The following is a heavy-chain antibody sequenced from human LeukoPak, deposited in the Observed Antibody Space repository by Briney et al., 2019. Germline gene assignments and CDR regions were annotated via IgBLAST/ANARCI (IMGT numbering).Heavy chain of an antibody. CDR1: GFTVSSNY. Sequence: PGGSLRLSCAASGFTVSSNYMSWVRQAPGKGLEWVSVIYSGGSTYYADSVKGRFTISRDNSKNTLYLQMNSLRAEDTAVYYCAGDTHGYSGYDVPYYYYYYMDVWGKGTTVTVSS. J-gene: IGHJ6*03. CDR3: AGDTHGYSGYDVPYYYYYYMDV. V-gene: IGHV3-53*01. CDR2: IYSGGST. D-gene: IGHD5-12*01.